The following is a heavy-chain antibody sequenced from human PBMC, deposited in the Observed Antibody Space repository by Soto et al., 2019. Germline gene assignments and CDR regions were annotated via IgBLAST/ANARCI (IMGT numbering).Heavy chain of an antibody. CDR1: GFSFSINW. V-gene: IGHV3-7*03. CDR2: INQDGRET. J-gene: IGHJ4*03. Sequence: GGSLRLSCAASGFSFSINWMNWVRQAPGKGLEWLANINQDGRETFYVDSVKGRFTISRDNAHNLLYLQMNSLRVDDTAVYFCARVPRGHQHSDYWGQGTLVTRSS. D-gene: IGHD3-3*02. CDR3: ARVPRGHQHSDY.